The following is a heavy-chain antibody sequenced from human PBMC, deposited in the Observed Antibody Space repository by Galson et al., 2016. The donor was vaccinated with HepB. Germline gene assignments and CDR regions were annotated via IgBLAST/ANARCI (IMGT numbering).Heavy chain of an antibody. D-gene: IGHD3-10*01. J-gene: IGHJ6*02. V-gene: IGHV4-59*01. CDR3: ARDVGYYGPDNYESYYYIMDV. CDR2: VFHNGRT. Sequence: ETLSLTCTVSGGSISTDYWTWIRQAPGRGLEWIGYVFHNGRTDYKPSLKSRVTISVDTSKKQFSLKVSSVTAADTAVYYCARDVGYYGPDNYESYYYIMDVWGQGTTVTVSS. CDR1: GGSISTDY.